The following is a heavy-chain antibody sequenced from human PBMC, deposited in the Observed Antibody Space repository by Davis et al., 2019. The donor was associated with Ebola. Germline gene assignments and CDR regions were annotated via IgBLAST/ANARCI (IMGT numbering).Heavy chain of an antibody. D-gene: IGHD6-19*01. CDR3: ARAGYSSGRGYAFDI. J-gene: IGHJ3*02. CDR2: IRSTGGGT. CDR1: GFTFSNYA. V-gene: IGHV3-23*01. Sequence: GESLKISCAASGFTFSNYAMSWVRQAPGKGLEWVSSIRSTGGGTYYADSVKGRFTISRDNSKNTLYLQMNSLRAEDTAVYYCARAGYSSGRGYAFDIWGQGTMVTVSS.